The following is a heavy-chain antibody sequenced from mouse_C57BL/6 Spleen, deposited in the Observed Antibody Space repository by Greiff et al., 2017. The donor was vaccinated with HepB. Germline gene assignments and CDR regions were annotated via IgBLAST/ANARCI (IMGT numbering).Heavy chain of an antibody. CDR1: GYTFTSYW. J-gene: IGHJ3*01. Sequence: QVQLQQPGAELVKPGASVKLSCKASGYTFTSYWMQWVKQRPGQGLEWIGEIDPSDSYTNYNQKVKGKATLTVDTSSSTAYMQLSILTSEDSAVYYGARASITTVGEPGAYWGQGTLVTVSA. CDR3: ARASITTVGEPGAY. V-gene: IGHV1-50*01. D-gene: IGHD1-1*01. CDR2: IDPSDSYT.